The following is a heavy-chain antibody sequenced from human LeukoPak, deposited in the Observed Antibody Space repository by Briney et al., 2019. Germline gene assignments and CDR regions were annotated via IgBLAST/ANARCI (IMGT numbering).Heavy chain of an antibody. Sequence: ASVKVSCKASRGTFSSYAISWVREARGQGLEWMGWINPNSGGTNYAQEFQGRVTMTSDTSISTAYMELSRLRSDDTAVYYCASRGMDYYYMDVWGKGTTVTVSS. CDR1: RGTFSSYA. V-gene: IGHV1-2*02. D-gene: IGHD3-10*01. CDR2: INPNSGGT. CDR3: ASRGMDYYYMDV. J-gene: IGHJ6*03.